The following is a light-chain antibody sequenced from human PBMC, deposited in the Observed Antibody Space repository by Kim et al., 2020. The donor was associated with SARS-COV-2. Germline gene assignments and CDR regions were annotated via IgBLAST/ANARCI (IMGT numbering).Light chain of an antibody. CDR3: QRYNSYSYT. Sequence: SASVGDRVTITCRASQSIADWLAWYQQKPGKAPRLLIYKASTLQSGVPSRFSGSGSGTAFTLTISSLQPDDFATYYCQRYNSYSYTFGQGTKLEIK. V-gene: IGKV1-5*03. CDR1: QSIADW. J-gene: IGKJ2*01. CDR2: KAS.